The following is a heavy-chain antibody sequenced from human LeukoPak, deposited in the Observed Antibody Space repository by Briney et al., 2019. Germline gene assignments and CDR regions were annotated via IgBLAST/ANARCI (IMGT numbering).Heavy chain of an antibody. V-gene: IGHV3-23*01. D-gene: IGHD4-17*01. CDR3: AKYYGDYGGDWFDP. J-gene: IGHJ5*02. CDR1: GFTFSNYA. Sequence: GGSLRVSCSASGFTFSNYAMNWVRQAPGKGLEWVSAISGSGGSTYYADSVKGRFTISRDNSKNTLYLQMNSLRAEDTAVYYCAKYYGDYGGDWFDPWGQGTLVTVSS. CDR2: ISGSGGST.